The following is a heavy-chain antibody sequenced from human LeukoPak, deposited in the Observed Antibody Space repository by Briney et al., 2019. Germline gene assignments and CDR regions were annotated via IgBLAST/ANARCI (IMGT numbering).Heavy chain of an antibody. CDR2: ISGSGGST. CDR3: AKYCQSSVNCYFDY. V-gene: IGHV3-23*01. CDR1: GFTFSNYA. D-gene: IGHD2/OR15-2a*01. J-gene: IGHJ4*02. Sequence: GGSLRLSCAASGFTFSNYAMTWVRQAPGKGLEWVSGISGSGGSTYYVDSVKGRFTISRDNSKNTLYLQMNTVRAEDTAVYYCAKYCQSSVNCYFDYWGQGTLVTVSS.